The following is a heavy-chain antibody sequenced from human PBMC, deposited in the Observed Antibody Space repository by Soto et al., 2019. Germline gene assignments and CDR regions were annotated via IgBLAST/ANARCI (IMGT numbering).Heavy chain of an antibody. D-gene: IGHD2-2*02. CDR3: ARGEYCSSTSCYNFHYYMDV. J-gene: IGHJ6*03. Sequence: GESLKISCAASGFTFSSYSMNWVRQAPGKGLEWVSSISSSSSYIYYADSVKGRFTISRDNAKNALYLQMNSLRAEDTAVYYCARGEYCSSTSCYNFHYYMDVWGKGTTVTVSS. CDR2: ISSSSSYI. CDR1: GFTFSSYS. V-gene: IGHV3-21*01.